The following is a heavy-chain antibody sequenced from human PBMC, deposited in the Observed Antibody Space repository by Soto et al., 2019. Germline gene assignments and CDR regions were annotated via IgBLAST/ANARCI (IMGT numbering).Heavy chain of an antibody. CDR2: VHHTGST. Sequence: SETLSLTCAVSGASISGGGNSWNWIRQPPGKGLEWIGYVHHTGSTYYTPSLKSRVTISLDRSKNQFSLKLTSVTAADTALYYCARGRGYSYGPYYFDFWGQGTLVTVSS. D-gene: IGHD5-18*01. V-gene: IGHV4-30-2*01. CDR1: GASISGGGNS. CDR3: ARGRGYSYGPYYFDF. J-gene: IGHJ4*02.